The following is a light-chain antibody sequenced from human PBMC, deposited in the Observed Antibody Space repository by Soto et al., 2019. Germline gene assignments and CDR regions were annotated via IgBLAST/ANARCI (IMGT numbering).Light chain of an antibody. CDR2: GAS. J-gene: IGKJ5*01. CDR1: QSVRSN. CDR3: HQYDNWTKT. V-gene: IGKV3-15*01. Sequence: IVMTQSPATLSVSAGERATLSCRASQSVRSNLAWYQQKPGQSPRLLISGASTRAAGIPARFSGSGSGTEFTLTISSLKSEDFAVYYCHQYDNWTKTFGQGTRLEIK.